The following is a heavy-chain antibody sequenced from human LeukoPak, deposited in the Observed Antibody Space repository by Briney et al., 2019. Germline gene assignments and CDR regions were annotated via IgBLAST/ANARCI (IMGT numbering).Heavy chain of an antibody. CDR3: ARKGLTKPLSVAVDFDS. V-gene: IGHV4-34*01. D-gene: IGHD6-19*01. J-gene: IGHJ4*02. CDR2: IDHSGRT. Sequence: SETLSLTCAVYGGSFSGYYWSWIRQPPGKGLEWIAEIDHSGRTNFNRSLKSRITISVDTSKKHFSLKLSSVTAADTAVYYCARKGLTKPLSVAVDFDSWGQGTLVTVSS. CDR1: GGSFSGYY.